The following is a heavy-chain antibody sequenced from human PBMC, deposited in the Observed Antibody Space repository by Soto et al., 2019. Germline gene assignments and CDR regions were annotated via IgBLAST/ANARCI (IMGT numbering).Heavy chain of an antibody. Sequence: QVQLVQSGAEVREPGASVKVSCKASGYSFTSLDINWVRQTAGQGLEWMGWMQPNTGRTGYEQKFQGRVTMTRDTSINTAYMELTTLTSDDTAFYYCARGVSAGVDYWGQGTLVTVSS. CDR2: MQPNTGRT. CDR1: GYSFTSLD. D-gene: IGHD1-26*01. CDR3: ARGVSAGVDY. V-gene: IGHV1-8*01. J-gene: IGHJ4*02.